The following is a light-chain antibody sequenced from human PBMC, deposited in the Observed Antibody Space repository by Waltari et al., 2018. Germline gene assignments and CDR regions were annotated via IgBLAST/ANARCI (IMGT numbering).Light chain of an antibody. CDR2: GAS. Sequence: EIVLTQSPGTLSLSPGERATLSCRASESVGRTLAWYQQKPGQAPRLLSYGASSRASGIADRFSGSGSGTDFSLTISRLEPEDFAVYYCQHYVRLPVTFGQGTKVDIK. V-gene: IGKV3-20*01. J-gene: IGKJ1*01. CDR3: QHYVRLPVT. CDR1: ESVGRT.